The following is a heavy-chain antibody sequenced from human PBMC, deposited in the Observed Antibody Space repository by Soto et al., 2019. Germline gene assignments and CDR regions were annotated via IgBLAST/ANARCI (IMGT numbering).Heavy chain of an antibody. D-gene: IGHD5-12*01. CDR3: ARGISRGGYERDFDY. J-gene: IGHJ4*02. CDR2: INHSGST. Sequence: SETLSLTCAVYGGSFSGYYWSWIRQPPGKGLEWIGEINHSGSTNYNPSLKSRVTISVDTSKNQFSLKLSSVTAADTAVYYCARGISRGGYERDFDYWGQGTLVTVSS. CDR1: GGSFSGYY. V-gene: IGHV4-34*01.